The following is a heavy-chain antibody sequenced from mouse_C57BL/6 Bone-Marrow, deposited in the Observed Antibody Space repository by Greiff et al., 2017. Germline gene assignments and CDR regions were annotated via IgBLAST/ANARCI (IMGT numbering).Heavy chain of an antibody. J-gene: IGHJ1*03. CDR1: GYSFTSYY. D-gene: IGHD2-4*01. CDR3: AYDYDERRYFDV. Sequence: QVQLQQSGPELVKPGASVKISCKASGYSFTSYYIHWVKQRPGQGLEWIGWIYPGSGNTKYNEKFKGKATLPADTSSSTAYMQLSSLTSEDSAVDYCAYDYDERRYFDVWGTGTTVTVSS. V-gene: IGHV1-66*01. CDR2: IYPGSGNT.